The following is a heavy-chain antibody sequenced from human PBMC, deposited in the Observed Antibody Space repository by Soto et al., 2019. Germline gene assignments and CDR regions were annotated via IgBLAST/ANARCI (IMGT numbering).Heavy chain of an antibody. CDR3: ARMSRLVNY. D-gene: IGHD2-8*02. J-gene: IGHJ4*02. V-gene: IGHV4-61*01. CDR2: VFYSGSA. Sequence: QVQLQESGPGLVKPSETLSLTCTVSGDAITSSSYFWSWIRQPPGKGLEWIGYVFYSGSAYYNPSLQSRVTISVDTSRSTFSLNLTSVTAADTAVYYCARMSRLVNYWGRGTLVTVSS. CDR1: GDAITSSSYF.